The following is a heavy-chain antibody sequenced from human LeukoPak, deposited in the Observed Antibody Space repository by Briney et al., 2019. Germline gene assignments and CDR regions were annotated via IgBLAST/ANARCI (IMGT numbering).Heavy chain of an antibody. D-gene: IGHD3-22*01. V-gene: IGHV4-39*01. J-gene: IGHJ4*02. CDR1: GGSISSSSYY. Sequence: SETLSLTCTVSGGSISSSSYYWGWIRQPPGKGLEWIGSIYYSGSTYYNPSLKSRVTISVDTSKNQFSLKLSSVTAADTAVYYCARQYYYDSSGHPPPNYWGQGTLVTVSS. CDR3: ARQYYYDSSGHPPPNY. CDR2: IYYSGST.